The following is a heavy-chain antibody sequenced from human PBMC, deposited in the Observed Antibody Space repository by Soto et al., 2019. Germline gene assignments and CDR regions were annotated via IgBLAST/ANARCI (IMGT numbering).Heavy chain of an antibody. CDR1: GFTFDDYT. Sequence: EVQLVESGGVVVQPGGSLRLSCAASGFTFDDYTMHWVRQAPGKGLEWVSLISWDGGSTYYADSVRGRFTISRDNSKDSLYLQMNSLRTEDTALYYCAKGIVGAQDGFDYWGQGTLVTVSS. J-gene: IGHJ4*02. D-gene: IGHD1-26*01. CDR2: ISWDGGST. V-gene: IGHV3-43*01. CDR3: AKGIVGAQDGFDY.